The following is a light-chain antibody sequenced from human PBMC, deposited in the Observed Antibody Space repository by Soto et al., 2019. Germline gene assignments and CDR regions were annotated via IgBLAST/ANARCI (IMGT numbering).Light chain of an antibody. CDR3: SSYAGGNNLV. J-gene: IGLJ2*01. V-gene: IGLV2-8*01. CDR1: TSDVGGYKY. CDR2: EVS. Sequence: QSVLTQPPSASGSPGQSVSISCSGTTSDVGGYKYVSWYQHHPGKAPKLMIYEVSKRPSGVPDRFSGSKSGNTASLTVSGLQAEDEADYYCSSYAGGNNLVFGGGTKVTVL.